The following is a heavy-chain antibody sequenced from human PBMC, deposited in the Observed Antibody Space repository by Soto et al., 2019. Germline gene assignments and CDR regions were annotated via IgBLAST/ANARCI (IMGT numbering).Heavy chain of an antibody. Sequence: QVQVVESGGGVVQPGGSLRLSCAASAFTLSTYTMHWVRQAPGKGLEWVAVISFDGDTEYNADSVKGRFTVSRDDSKNALYLLLNSLRPEDTGIYYCARVLGGVPGIFDTWDQATLVTVSS. CDR3: ARVLGGVPGIFDT. CDR2: ISFDGDTE. V-gene: IGHV3-30-3*01. J-gene: IGHJ4*02. D-gene: IGHD3-16*01. CDR1: AFTLSTYT.